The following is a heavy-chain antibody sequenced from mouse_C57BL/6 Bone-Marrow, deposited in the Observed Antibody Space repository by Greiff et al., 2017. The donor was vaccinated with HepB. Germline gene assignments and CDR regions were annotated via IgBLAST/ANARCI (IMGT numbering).Heavy chain of an antibody. CDR2: ISDGGSYT. D-gene: IGHD1-3*01. CDR1: GFTFSSYA. V-gene: IGHV5-4*01. Sequence: EVMLVESGGGLVKPGGSLKLSCAASGFTFSSYAMSWVRQTPEKRLEWVATISDGGSYTYYPDNVKGRFTISRDNAKNNLYLQRSHLKSEDTAMYYCARDRYKGGYYFDYWGQGTTLTVSS. J-gene: IGHJ2*01. CDR3: ARDRYKGGYYFDY.